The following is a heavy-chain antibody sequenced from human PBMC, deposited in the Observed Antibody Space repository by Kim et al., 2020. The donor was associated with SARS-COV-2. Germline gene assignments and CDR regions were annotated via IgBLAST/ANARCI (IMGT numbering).Heavy chain of an antibody. CDR3: ASALGH. J-gene: IGHJ4*02. CDR2: YTSRRT. V-gene: IGHV4-4*07. D-gene: IGHD3-16*02. Sequence: YTSRRTNYNPSVQSRDTMSVDMSKNQFSLKLSSVTAADTAVYYCASALGHWGQGTLVTVSS.